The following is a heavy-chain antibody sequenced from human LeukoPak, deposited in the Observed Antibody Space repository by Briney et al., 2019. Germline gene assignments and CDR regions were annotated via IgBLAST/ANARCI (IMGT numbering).Heavy chain of an antibody. V-gene: IGHV3-21*01. CDR3: ARVTGYMIEDYLDY. D-gene: IGHD3-9*01. J-gene: IGHJ4*02. Sequence: GGSLRLSCAASGFTFSSYSMNWVRQAPGKGLEWVSSISSSSSYIHYADSVKGRFTISRDNAKNSLYLQMNSLRAEDTAVYYCARVTGYMIEDYLDYWGQGILVTVSS. CDR1: GFTFSSYS. CDR2: ISSSSSYI.